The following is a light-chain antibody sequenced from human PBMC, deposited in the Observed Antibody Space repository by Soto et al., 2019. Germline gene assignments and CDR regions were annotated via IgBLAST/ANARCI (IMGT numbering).Light chain of an antibody. Sequence: QSALTQPASVSGSPGQSITISCTGTSSDVGSHNLGSWYQQHPGQAPKLMIYEVSKRPLGVSARFSASKSGNTASLTISGLQADDEAAYYCCSYGASRSVFGGGTQLTVL. CDR3: CSYGASRSV. CDR1: SSDVGSHNL. V-gene: IGLV2-23*02. CDR2: EVS. J-gene: IGLJ7*01.